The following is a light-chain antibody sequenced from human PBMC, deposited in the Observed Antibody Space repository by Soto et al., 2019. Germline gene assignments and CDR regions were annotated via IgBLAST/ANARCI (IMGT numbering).Light chain of an antibody. CDR3: QSYDSLSGSRV. CDR1: SSNIGAGYD. V-gene: IGLV1-40*01. Sequence: QSVLTQPPSVSGAPGQRVTISCTGSSSNIGAGYDIHWYQQLPGTAPKLLIYGNSNRPSGVPHRFSGSKSGTSASLAITGLQAEDGADYYCQSYDSLSGSRVFGGGTKVTVL. J-gene: IGLJ2*01. CDR2: GNS.